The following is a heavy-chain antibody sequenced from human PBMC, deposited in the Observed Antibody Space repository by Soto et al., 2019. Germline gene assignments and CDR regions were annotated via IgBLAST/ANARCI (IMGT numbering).Heavy chain of an antibody. Sequence: PGGSLRLSCAASGFTFSSYAMHWVRQAPGKGLEWVAVISYDGSNKYYADSVKGRFTISRDNSKNTLYLQMNSLRAEDTAVYYCASFSDYYDSSGYYHGLDYWGQGTLVTVSS. J-gene: IGHJ4*02. CDR3: ASFSDYYDSSGYYHGLDY. D-gene: IGHD3-22*01. CDR2: ISYDGSNK. CDR1: GFTFSSYA. V-gene: IGHV3-30-3*01.